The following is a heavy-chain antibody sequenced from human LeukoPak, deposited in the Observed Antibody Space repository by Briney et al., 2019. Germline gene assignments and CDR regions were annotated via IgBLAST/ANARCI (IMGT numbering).Heavy chain of an antibody. CDR1: GFTFSSYS. Sequence: TGGSLRLSCAASGFTFSSYSMNWVRQAPGKGLEWVSYISSNSSTIYYADSVKGRFTISRDNAKNSLYLQMTSLRAEDTAVYYCARAWGNDYDLNYWGQGTLVTVSS. CDR2: ISSNSSTI. CDR3: ARAWGNDYDLNY. J-gene: IGHJ4*02. V-gene: IGHV3-48*04. D-gene: IGHD3-3*01.